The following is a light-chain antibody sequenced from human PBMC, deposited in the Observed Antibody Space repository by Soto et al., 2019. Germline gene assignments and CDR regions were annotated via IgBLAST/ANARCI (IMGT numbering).Light chain of an antibody. J-gene: IGLJ2*01. Sequence: QLVLTQPPSASASLGASVTLTCTLSSGYSNYKVDWYQQRPGKGPRFVMRVGTGGIVGSKGDGIPDRFSVLGSGLNRYLTIKNIQEEDESDYHCGADHGGGSNSPVVFGGGTKVTVL. CDR1: SGYSNYK. V-gene: IGLV9-49*01. CDR2: VGTGGIVG. CDR3: GADHGGGSNSPVV.